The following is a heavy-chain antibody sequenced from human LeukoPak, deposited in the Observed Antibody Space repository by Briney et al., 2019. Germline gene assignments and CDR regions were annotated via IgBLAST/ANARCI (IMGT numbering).Heavy chain of an antibody. D-gene: IGHD2/OR15-2a*01. Sequence: GGSLRLSCAASGFTFSSYGMHWVRQAPGKGLEWVAFIRYDGSNKYYADSVKGRFTISRDNSKNTLYLQMNSLRAEDTAVYYCASGAPFSFDYWGQGTLVTVSS. CDR2: IRYDGSNK. CDR1: GFTFSSYG. V-gene: IGHV3-30*02. J-gene: IGHJ4*02. CDR3: ASGAPFSFDY.